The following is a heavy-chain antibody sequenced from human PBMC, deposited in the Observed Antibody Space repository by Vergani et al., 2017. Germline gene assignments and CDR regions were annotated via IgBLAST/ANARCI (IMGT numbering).Heavy chain of an antibody. CDR3: ARRSHYGDYVXFDY. V-gene: IGHV4-59*08. J-gene: IGHJ4*02. Sequence: QVQLQESGPGLVKPSETLSLTCTVSGGSISSYYWSWIRQPPGKGLEWIGYIYYSGSTNYNPSLKSRVTISVDTSKNQFSLKLSSVTAADTAVYYCARRSHYGDYVXFDYWGQGTLVTVSS. CDR2: IYYSGST. CDR1: GGSISSYY. D-gene: IGHD4-17*01.